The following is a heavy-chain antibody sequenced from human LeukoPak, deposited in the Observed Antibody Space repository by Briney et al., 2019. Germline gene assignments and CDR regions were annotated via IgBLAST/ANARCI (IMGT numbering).Heavy chain of an antibody. J-gene: IGHJ6*03. V-gene: IGHV3-11*04. CDR1: GFTFSDYY. CDR2: ISSSGSTI. Sequence: GGSLRLSCAASGFTFSDYYMSWIRQAPGKGLEWVSYISSSGSTIYYADSVKGRFTISRDNAKNSLYLQMNSLRAEDTAVYYCAKLRFLEWLPTKPYYYYYMDVWGKGTTVTVSS. D-gene: IGHD3-3*01. CDR3: AKLRFLEWLPTKPYYYYYMDV.